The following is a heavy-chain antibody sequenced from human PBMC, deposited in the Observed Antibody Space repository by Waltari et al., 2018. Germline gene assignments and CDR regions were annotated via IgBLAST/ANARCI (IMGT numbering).Heavy chain of an antibody. CDR1: GFTFSSYA. Sequence: QVQLVESGGGVVQPGRSLRLSCAASGFTFSSYAMYWVRQAPGKGLEWVAVMTYDGINQYYADSVKGRFTICRDNSKNTLYLQMNSLRPEDTAVYYCAREQFVGVPVVPGDCWGQGTLVIVSS. V-gene: IGHV3-30-3*01. CDR2: MTYDGINQ. J-gene: IGHJ4*02. D-gene: IGHD2-15*01. CDR3: AREQFVGVPVVPGDC.